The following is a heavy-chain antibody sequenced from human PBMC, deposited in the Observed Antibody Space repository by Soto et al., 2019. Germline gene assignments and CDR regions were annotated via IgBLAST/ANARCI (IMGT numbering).Heavy chain of an antibody. J-gene: IGHJ5*02. CDR3: ARDSRGAAAGYNRFAP. Sequence: GGSLRLSCAASGFTFSSYWMSWVRQAPGKGLEWVANIKQDGSEKYYVDSVKGRFTISRDNAKNSLYLQMNSLRAEDTAVYYCARDSRGAAAGYNRFAPWGRGSLVTVSS. CDR1: GFTFSSYW. CDR2: IKQDGSEK. D-gene: IGHD6-13*01. V-gene: IGHV3-7*01.